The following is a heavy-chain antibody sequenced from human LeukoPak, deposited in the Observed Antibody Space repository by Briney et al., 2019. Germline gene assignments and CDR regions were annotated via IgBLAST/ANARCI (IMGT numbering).Heavy chain of an antibody. CDR2: IYYSGST. D-gene: IGHD1-26*01. CDR3: ARGVYSGSYSSVDYFDY. V-gene: IGHV4-61*05. Sequence: PSETLSLTCTVSGGSISSSSYYWGWIRQPPGKGLEWIGYIYYSGSTNYNPSLKSRVTISVDTSKNQFSLKLSSVTAADTAVYYCARGVYSGSYSSVDYFDYWGQGTLVTVSS. CDR1: GGSISSSSYY. J-gene: IGHJ4*02.